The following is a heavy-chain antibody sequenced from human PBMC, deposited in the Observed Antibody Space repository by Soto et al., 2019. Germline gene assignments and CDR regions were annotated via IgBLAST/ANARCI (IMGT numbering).Heavy chain of an antibody. Sequence: EVQLLESGGGLVQPGGSLRLSCAASGFTFSDYAMSWVRQTPGKELEWVSVISASGEIKYYADSVMVRFTISRDNSKHTLHLQMDTLRAEDTAVYYCASQRREIAAAAPSLDSLGQGTLVTVSS. CDR2: ISASGEIK. D-gene: IGHD6-13*01. V-gene: IGHV3-23*01. CDR3: ASQRREIAAAAPSLDS. J-gene: IGHJ4*02. CDR1: GFTFSDYA.